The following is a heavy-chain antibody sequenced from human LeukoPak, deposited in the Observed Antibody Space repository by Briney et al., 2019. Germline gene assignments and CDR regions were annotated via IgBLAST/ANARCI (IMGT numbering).Heavy chain of an antibody. J-gene: IGHJ5*01. D-gene: IGHD4-17*01. CDR1: GFTFASHA. CDR2: IFGSGGSP. CDR3: SKDPNGDYIGAFDS. Sequence: GGSLRLSCEASGFTFASHAMYWVRQAPGKGLEWVAGIFGSGGSPHYADSVKGRFTISRDNSQSTLYLQMNNLRVEDTAVYYCSKDPNGDYIGAFDSWGQGTLVTVSS. V-gene: IGHV3-23*01.